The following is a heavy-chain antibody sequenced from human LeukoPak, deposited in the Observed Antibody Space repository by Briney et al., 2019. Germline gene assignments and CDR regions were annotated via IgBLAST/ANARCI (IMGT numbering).Heavy chain of an antibody. J-gene: IGHJ5*02. CDR3: ASCVYYSGYEDGNWFDP. V-gene: IGHV1-69*04. Sequence: SVNVSYKASGGTFSGYAISWVRQAPGHGLEWMGRIIPILGIANYAQKFQGRVTITADKSTSTAYMELSSLRSEDTAVYYCASCVYYSGYEDGNWFDPWGQGTLVTVSS. D-gene: IGHD5-12*01. CDR2: IIPILGIA. CDR1: GGTFSGYA.